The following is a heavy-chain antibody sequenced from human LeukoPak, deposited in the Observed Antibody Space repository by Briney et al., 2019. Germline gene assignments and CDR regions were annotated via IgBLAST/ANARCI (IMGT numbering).Heavy chain of an antibody. V-gene: IGHV1-2*06. CDR2: INPNSGGT. D-gene: IGHD6-13*01. Sequence: GASVKVSCKASGYAFTCCYMHWVRHAPGQGLEWMGRINPNSGGTNYAQKFQGRVTMTRDTSISTAYMELNTLRSADTAVYYCARESVLVHYWFYPWGQGTLVTVSS. J-gene: IGHJ5*02. CDR3: ARESVLVHYWFYP. CDR1: GYAFTCCY.